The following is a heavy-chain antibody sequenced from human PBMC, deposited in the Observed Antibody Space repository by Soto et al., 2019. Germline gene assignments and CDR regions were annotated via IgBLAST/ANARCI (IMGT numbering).Heavy chain of an antibody. CDR1: GGSISSSSYY. D-gene: IGHD4-17*01. CDR2: IYYSGST. CDR3: AGAVNMYGDYWYFDL. V-gene: IGHV4-39*01. Sequence: QLQLQESGPGLVKPSETLSLTCTVSGGSISSSSYYWGWIRQPPGKGLEWIGSIYYSGSTYYNPSLKSRVTISVDTSKNQFSLKLSSVTAADTAVYYCAGAVNMYGDYWYFDLWGRGTLVTVSS. J-gene: IGHJ2*01.